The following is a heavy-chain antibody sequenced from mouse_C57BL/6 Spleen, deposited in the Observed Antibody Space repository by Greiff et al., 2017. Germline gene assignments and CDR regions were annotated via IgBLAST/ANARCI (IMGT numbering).Heavy chain of an antibody. J-gene: IGHJ1*03. CDR2: INPSNGGT. Sequence: QVQLQQPGTELVKPGASVKLSCKASGYTFTSYWMHWVKQRPGPGLEWIGNINPSNGGTTYNEKFQSKATLTVDKSSSTAYMQLSSLTSEDSAVYYCAGSDGYYLYWYFDVWGTGTTVTVSS. V-gene: IGHV1-53*01. D-gene: IGHD2-3*01. CDR1: GYTFTSYW. CDR3: AGSDGYYLYWYFDV.